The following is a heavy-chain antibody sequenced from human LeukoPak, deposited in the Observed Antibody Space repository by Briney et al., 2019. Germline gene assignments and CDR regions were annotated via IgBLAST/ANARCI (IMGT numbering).Heavy chain of an antibody. CDR3: ARDVVTYYDIFKTRYYYYMDV. J-gene: IGHJ6*03. V-gene: IGHV3-48*03. CDR2: ISSSGSTI. Sequence: GGSLRLSCAASGFTFSSYEMNWVRQAPGKGLEWVSYISSSGSTIYYADSVKGRFTISRDNAKNSLYLQMNSLRAEDTAVYYCARDVVTYYDIFKTRYYYYMDVWGKGTTVTISS. D-gene: IGHD3-9*01. CDR1: GFTFSSYE.